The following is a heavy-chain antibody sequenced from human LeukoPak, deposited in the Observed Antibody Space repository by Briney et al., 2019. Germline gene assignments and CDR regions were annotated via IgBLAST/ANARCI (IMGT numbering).Heavy chain of an antibody. CDR2: IGGSGGST. Sequence: GTLRLSCAASGFTFSSYAMSWVRQAPWKGLELVSVIGGSGGSTNYADSVKGRCTISRDNSKNTLYLHMNSLRAEDTAVYYCAKRPLTGYYGSGTHSNAIIWGQGALVTVSS. D-gene: IGHD3-10*01. CDR3: AKRPLTGYYGSGTHSNAII. CDR1: GFTFSSYA. V-gene: IGHV3-23*01. J-gene: IGHJ4*02.